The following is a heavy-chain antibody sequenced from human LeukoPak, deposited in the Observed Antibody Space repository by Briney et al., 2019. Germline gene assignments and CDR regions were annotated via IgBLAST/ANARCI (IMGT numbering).Heavy chain of an antibody. J-gene: IGHJ4*02. CDR3: ARRGYSSGLFDY. D-gene: IGHD6-19*01. V-gene: IGHV1-69*01. CDR2: IIPIFGTA. CDR1: GGTFSSYG. Sequence: GSSVKVSCKASGGTFSSYGISWVRQAPGQGLEWMGGIIPIFGTANYAQKFQGSVTITADESTSTAYMELSSLRSDDTAVYYCARRGYSSGLFDYWGQGTLVTVSS.